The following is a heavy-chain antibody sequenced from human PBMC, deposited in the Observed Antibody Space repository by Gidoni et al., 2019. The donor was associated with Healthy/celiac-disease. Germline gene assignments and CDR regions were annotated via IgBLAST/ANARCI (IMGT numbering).Heavy chain of an antibody. V-gene: IGHV3-74*01. Sequence: EVQLVESGGGLVQPGGSLRLSCAASGFTFSSYWMHWVRQAPGKGLVWVSRINSDGSNTNYADSVGGRFTISRDNAKNTLYLQMNSLRAEDTAVYYCARAHYYDSSGYYYGVDYYPGMDVWGQGTTVTVSS. D-gene: IGHD3-22*01. CDR3: ARAHYYDSSGYYYGVDYYPGMDV. CDR1: GFTFSSYW. CDR2: INSDGSNT. J-gene: IGHJ6*02.